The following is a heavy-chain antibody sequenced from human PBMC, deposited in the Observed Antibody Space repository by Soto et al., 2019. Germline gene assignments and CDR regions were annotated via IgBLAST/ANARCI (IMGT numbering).Heavy chain of an antibody. Sequence: EVQLLESGGGLVQPGGSLRLSCAASGFTFSSYAMSWVRQAPGKGLEWVSAISGSGGSTYYADSVKGRFTISRDNSKNTLYLQMNSLRAEDTAVYYCAKVGSYSSGPPDGYFDYWGQGTLVTVSS. CDR1: GFTFSSYA. D-gene: IGHD3-10*01. CDR3: AKVGSYSSGPPDGYFDY. V-gene: IGHV3-23*01. CDR2: ISGSGGST. J-gene: IGHJ4*02.